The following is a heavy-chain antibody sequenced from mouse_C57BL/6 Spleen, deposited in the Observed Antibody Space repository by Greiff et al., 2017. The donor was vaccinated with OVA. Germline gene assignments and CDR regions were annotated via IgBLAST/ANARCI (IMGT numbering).Heavy chain of an antibody. CDR1: GYTFTSYW. Sequence: QVQLQQPGTELVKPGASVKLSCKASGYTFTSYWMHWVKQRPGQGLEWIGNINPSNGGTNYNEKFKSKATLTVDKSSSTAYMQLSSLTSEDSAVDYCAMVFSIYYDYLYAMDYWGQGTSVTVSS. J-gene: IGHJ4*01. CDR2: INPSNGGT. V-gene: IGHV1-53*01. D-gene: IGHD2-4*01. CDR3: AMVFSIYYDYLYAMDY.